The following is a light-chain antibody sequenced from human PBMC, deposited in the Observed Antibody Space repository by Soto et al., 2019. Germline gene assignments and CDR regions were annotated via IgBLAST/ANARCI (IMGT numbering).Light chain of an antibody. CDR1: QSISSW. Sequence: DIQMTQSPSTLSASVGDRVTITCRASQSISSWLAWYQQKPGKAPKLLIYKASSLESGVPSRFSGSGSGTEFTLTISSLQPDGFATYYCQQYNSYSWTFGQGTKV. V-gene: IGKV1-5*03. CDR2: KAS. J-gene: IGKJ1*01. CDR3: QQYNSYSWT.